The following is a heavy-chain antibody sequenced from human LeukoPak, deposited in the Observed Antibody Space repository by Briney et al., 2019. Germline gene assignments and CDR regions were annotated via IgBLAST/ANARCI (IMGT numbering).Heavy chain of an antibody. J-gene: IGHJ6*02. Sequence: GGFLRLSCGASGFTFSDSWMSWVRQAPGKGLEWVANMNQDGSEKDYVDSVKGRFTISRDNARNSLYLQMSSLRAEDTAVYYCATYTHWVAGDVWGQGTTVTVSS. D-gene: IGHD3-16*01. V-gene: IGHV3-7*01. CDR1: GFTFSDSW. CDR3: ATYTHWVAGDV. CDR2: MNQDGSEK.